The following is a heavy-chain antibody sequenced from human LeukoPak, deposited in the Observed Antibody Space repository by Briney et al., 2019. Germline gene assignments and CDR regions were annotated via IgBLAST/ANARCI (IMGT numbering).Heavy chain of an antibody. D-gene: IGHD3-22*01. CDR1: GFTFSSHW. J-gene: IGHJ4*02. V-gene: IGHV3-7*01. CDR2: NNQDGSEK. CDR3: ARSSVDSSGYYYFFDY. Sequence: GGPLRLSCAASGFTFSSHWMSWVRQAPGKGLEWVANNNQDGSEKYYVDSVKGRFAISRDNAKNSLYLQMNSLRAEDTAVYYCARSSVDSSGYYYFFDYWGQGTLVTVSS.